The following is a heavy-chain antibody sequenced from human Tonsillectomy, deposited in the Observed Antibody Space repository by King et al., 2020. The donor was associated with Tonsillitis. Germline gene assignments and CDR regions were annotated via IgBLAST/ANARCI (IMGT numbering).Heavy chain of an antibody. Sequence: VQLVESGGGLVQPGGSLRLSCVPSGFTFGNSWMSWVRQVPGKGLEWVAHIKADGNEKYYVDSVKGRFTISRDNAKKSLFLQMSGLRAEDTAVYYCARDFSWRQFDYWGQGTLVTVSS. CDR1: GFTFGNSW. CDR2: IKADGNEK. D-gene: IGHD2/OR15-2a*01. CDR3: ARDFSWRQFDY. V-gene: IGHV3-7*01. J-gene: IGHJ4*02.